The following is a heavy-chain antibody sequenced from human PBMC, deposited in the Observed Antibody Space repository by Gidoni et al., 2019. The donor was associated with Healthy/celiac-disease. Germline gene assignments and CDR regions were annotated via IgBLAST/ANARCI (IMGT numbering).Heavy chain of an antibody. CDR2: INPNSGRT. J-gene: IGHJ6*02. Sequence: QVQLVQSGAEVKKPGASVKVSCKASGYTFTGYYMHLVRKAPGQGLEGMGWINPNSGRTSDDKKLKGRVTMTMDTSISTAYMELSMLRSDDTDVYYCARGALVVPVAIRAGGYYYGMDVWGQGTTVTVSS. D-gene: IGHD2-2*02. CDR1: GYTFTGYY. V-gene: IGHV1-2*02. CDR3: ARGALVVPVAIRAGGYYYGMDV.